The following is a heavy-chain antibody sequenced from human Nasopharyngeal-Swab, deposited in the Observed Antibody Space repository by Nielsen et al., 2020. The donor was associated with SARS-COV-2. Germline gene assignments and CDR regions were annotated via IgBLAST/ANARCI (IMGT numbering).Heavy chain of an antibody. Sequence: SETLSLTCTVSGGSISSGGYYWSWIRQHPGKGLEWIGYIYYSGSTYYNPSLKSRVTISVDTSKNQFSLKLSSVTAADTAVYYCARDLRFLGHPIDTWGQGTMVTVSS. CDR2: IYYSGST. J-gene: IGHJ3*02. CDR1: GGSISSGGYY. D-gene: IGHD3-3*01. V-gene: IGHV4-31*03. CDR3: ARDLRFLGHPIDT.